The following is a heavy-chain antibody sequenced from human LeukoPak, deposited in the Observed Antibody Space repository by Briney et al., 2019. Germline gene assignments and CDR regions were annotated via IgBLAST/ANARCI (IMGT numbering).Heavy chain of an antibody. J-gene: IGHJ3*02. CDR2: INPNSDGT. V-gene: IGHV1-2*02. D-gene: IGHD6-6*01. CDR1: GYTFTGYY. CDR3: ARVAASSSFDI. Sequence: ASVKVSCKASGYTFTGYYMHWVRQAPGQGLEWMGWINPNSDGTNYAQKFQGRVTMTRDTSISTAYMELSRLRSDDTAVYYCARVAASSSFDIWGQGTMVTVSS.